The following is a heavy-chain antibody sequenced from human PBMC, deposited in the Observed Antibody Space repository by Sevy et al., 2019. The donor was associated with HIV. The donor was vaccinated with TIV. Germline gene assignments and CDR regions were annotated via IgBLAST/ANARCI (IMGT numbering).Heavy chain of an antibody. V-gene: IGHV3-48*02. CDR1: GFTFSTYD. Sequence: GGSLRLSCAASGFTFSTYDMNWVRQAPGKGVEWISYISSSSSNIYYADSVKGRFTISRDNAKNSLFVQMHSLGDEDTAVYYCARGGRYADQGMDVWGQGTTVTVSS. CDR2: ISSSSSNI. D-gene: IGHD3-16*01. J-gene: IGHJ6*02. CDR3: ARGGRYADQGMDV.